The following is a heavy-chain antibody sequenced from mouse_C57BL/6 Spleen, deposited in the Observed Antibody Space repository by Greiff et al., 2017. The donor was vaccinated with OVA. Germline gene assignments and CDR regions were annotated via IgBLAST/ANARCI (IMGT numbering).Heavy chain of an antibody. CDR3: AVTSVLGPLAV. V-gene: IGHV1-53*01. CDR2: LNPSNGGT. D-gene: IGHD2-3*01. Sequence: QVQLQQSGTELVKPGASVKLSFKASGYTFTSYWMHWVKQRPGQGLEWIGNLNPSNGGTNYNEKFKGKATLTVDKSSSTAYMQLSSLTSEDSAVYYCAVTSVLGPLAVWGKGTLVTVSA. CDR1: GYTFTSYW. J-gene: IGHJ3*01.